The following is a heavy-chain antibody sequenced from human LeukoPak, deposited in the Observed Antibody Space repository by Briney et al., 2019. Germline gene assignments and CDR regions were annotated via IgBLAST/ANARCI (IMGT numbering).Heavy chain of an antibody. D-gene: IGHD2-15*01. CDR3: ARVVAATRGPLDY. CDR2: MYHSGST. J-gene: IGHJ4*02. CDR1: GYSISRGYY. V-gene: IGHV4-38-2*02. Sequence: ASQTLSLTCTVSGYSISRGYYWGWIRQPPGKGLEWIGSMYHSGSTYYNPSLKSRVTISVDTSKNHFSLRLTSVTAADTAVYYCARVVAATRGPLDYWGQGTLVTVSS.